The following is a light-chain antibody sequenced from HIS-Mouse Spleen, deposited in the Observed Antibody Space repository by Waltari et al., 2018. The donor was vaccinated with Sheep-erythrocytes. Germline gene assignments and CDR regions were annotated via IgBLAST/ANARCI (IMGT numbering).Light chain of an antibody. J-gene: IGKJ3*01. Sequence: EIVLTQSPATLSLSPGDRATLSCRASQSVSSYLAWYQQKPGQAPRLLIYDASNRATGIPARLSGSGSGTDFTLTISSLEPEDFAVYYCQQRRGFTFGPGTKVDIK. CDR2: DAS. CDR3: QQRRGFT. V-gene: IGKV3-11*01. CDR1: QSVSSY.